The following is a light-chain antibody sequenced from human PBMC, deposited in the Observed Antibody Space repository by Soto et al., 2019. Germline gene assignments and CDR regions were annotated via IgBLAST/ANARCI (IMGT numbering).Light chain of an antibody. Sequence: IQRSHSPSTLSASVVYRVTITFLSSQIISSWLALYQQKPGNPPKLLIYNASSLESGVPPRFSGSGSGTEFTLTISSLQPDDFATYYCQQYNSYSITFGQGTRLEIK. CDR1: QIISSW. CDR3: QQYNSYSIT. V-gene: IGKV1-5*03. J-gene: IGKJ5*01. CDR2: NAS.